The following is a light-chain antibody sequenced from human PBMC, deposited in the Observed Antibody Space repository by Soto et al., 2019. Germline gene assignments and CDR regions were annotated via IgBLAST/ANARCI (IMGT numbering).Light chain of an antibody. Sequence: EIVLTQSPATRSWSPGERATLSCRASQSVSSYLAWYQQKPGQATRLLIYDASNRATGIQARFSGSGSGTDFTLTISSLEPEDFEVYYCQQRSNCPPVTFGEGTRLEIK. J-gene: IGKJ5*01. CDR3: QQRSNCPPVT. V-gene: IGKV3-11*01. CDR1: QSVSSY. CDR2: DAS.